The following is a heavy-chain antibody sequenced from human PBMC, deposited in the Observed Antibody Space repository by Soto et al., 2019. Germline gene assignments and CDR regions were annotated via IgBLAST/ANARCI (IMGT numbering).Heavy chain of an antibody. J-gene: IGHJ5*02. Sequence: SETLSLTCTVSGASISGFYWSWIRKSAGKGLEWIGRIYATGTTDYNPSLKSRVMMSVDTSKKQFSLKLRSVTAADTAVYYCVRDGTKTLRDWFDPWGQGISVTVYS. CDR1: GASISGFY. V-gene: IGHV4-4*07. D-gene: IGHD1-1*01. CDR3: VRDGTKTLRDWFDP. CDR2: IYATGTT.